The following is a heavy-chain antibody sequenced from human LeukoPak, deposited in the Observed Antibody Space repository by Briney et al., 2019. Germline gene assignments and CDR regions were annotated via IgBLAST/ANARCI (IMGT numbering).Heavy chain of an antibody. CDR3: ASNGPNNIVGAT. CDR1: GGSISSHY. J-gene: IGHJ5*02. CDR2: IYYSGST. D-gene: IGHD1-26*01. Sequence: SETLSLTCTVSGGSISSHYWSWIRQPPGKGLEWIGYIYYSGSTNYNPSLKSRVTISVDTSKNQFSLKLSSVTAADTAVYYCASNGPNNIVGATWGQGTLVTVSS. V-gene: IGHV4-59*11.